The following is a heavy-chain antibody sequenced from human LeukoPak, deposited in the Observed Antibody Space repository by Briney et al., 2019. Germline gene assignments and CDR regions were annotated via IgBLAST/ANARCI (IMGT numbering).Heavy chain of an antibody. CDR1: GYSFTSYW. CDR3: ARLPYYYGSGSYFGWYYYYYMDV. Sequence: GESLKISCKGSGYSFTSYWIGWVRQMPGEGLEWMGIIYPGDSDTRYSPSFQGQVTISADKSISTAYLQWSSLKASDTAMYYCARLPYYYGSGSYFGWYYYYYMDVWGKGTTVTISS. J-gene: IGHJ6*03. D-gene: IGHD3-10*01. V-gene: IGHV5-51*01. CDR2: IYPGDSDT.